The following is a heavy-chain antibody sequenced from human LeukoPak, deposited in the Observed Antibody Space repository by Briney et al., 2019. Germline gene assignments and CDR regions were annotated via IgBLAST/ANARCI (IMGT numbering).Heavy chain of an antibody. CDR3: AKRYCSGGSCNYMDV. CDR2: ISGSGDST. D-gene: IGHD2-15*01. CDR1: GFTFSNYG. V-gene: IGHV3-23*01. J-gene: IGHJ6*03. Sequence: GGSLRLSCAASGFTFSNYGMSWVRQAPGKGLEWVSSISGSGDSTYYADSVKGRFTISRDNSKNTLYLQMNSLRAEDTAVYYCAKRYCSGGSCNYMDVWGKGTTVTISS.